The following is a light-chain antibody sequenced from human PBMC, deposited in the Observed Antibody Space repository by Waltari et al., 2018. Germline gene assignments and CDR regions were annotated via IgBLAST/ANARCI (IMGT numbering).Light chain of an antibody. J-gene: IGLJ1*01. CDR2: DVS. V-gene: IGLV2-14*01. CDR3: TTHTSSSTYV. CDR1: SSAVGDNNY. Sequence: QSALTQPASVSGSPGQSIPISCTGTSSAVGDNNYVSWYQQFPGKAPQLIIYDVSNRPSGVSNRFSGSKSGNTASLTISGLQAEDEADYSCTTHTSSSTYVFGTGTKVSVL.